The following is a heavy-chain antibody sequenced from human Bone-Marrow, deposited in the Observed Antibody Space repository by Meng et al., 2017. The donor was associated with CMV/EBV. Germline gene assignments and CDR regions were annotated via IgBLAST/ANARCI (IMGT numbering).Heavy chain of an antibody. V-gene: IGHV1-2*02. CDR2: INPNRGGT. J-gene: IGHJ4*02. CDR1: GYTFTGYY. D-gene: IGHD2-2*01. Sequence: ASVQVSCKASGYTFTGYYMHGVGQAPGQGLGWMGWINPNRGGTNYAQKFQGRVTMTRDTSISTAHLELGRLRSDDTAVYYCARELCDLGYCSSTSCRGGTGVDYWGQGTLVTGSS. CDR3: ARELCDLGYCSSTSCRGGTGVDY.